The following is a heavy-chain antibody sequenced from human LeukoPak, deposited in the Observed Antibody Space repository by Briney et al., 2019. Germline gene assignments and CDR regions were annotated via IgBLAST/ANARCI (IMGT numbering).Heavy chain of an antibody. Sequence: PGGSLLHSCAASGFTCISYSMNWVRQAPGKGLEWVSYISSSSSTIYYADSVKGRFTISRDNAKNSLYLQMNSLRDEDTAVYYCARDRAWFGELYDYWGQGTLVTVSS. CDR1: GFTCISYS. J-gene: IGHJ4*02. CDR2: ISSSSSTI. D-gene: IGHD3-10*01. V-gene: IGHV3-48*02. CDR3: ARDRAWFGELYDY.